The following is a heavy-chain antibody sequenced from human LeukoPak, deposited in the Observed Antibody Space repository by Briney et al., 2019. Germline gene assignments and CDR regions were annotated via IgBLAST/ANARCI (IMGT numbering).Heavy chain of an antibody. Sequence: SETLSLTYTVSGYSINSGYYWGWIRQPPGKGLEWIANIYHSGSTYYNPPLKSRVTISLDTSKNQFSLGLSSVTAADTAVYYCARGWDGDSSGYYLAETQADYWGQGTLVTVSS. V-gene: IGHV4-38-2*02. CDR1: GYSINSGYY. CDR2: IYHSGST. CDR3: ARGWDGDSSGYYLAETQADY. J-gene: IGHJ4*02. D-gene: IGHD3-22*01.